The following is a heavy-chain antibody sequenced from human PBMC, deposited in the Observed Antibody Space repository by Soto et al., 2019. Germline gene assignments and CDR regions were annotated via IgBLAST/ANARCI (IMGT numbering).Heavy chain of an antibody. Sequence: ASETLSLTCTVSGDSVSSVGFHWAWLRRPPGKGLEWIGDIYHSGSTNYNPSLESRITISVDTTKNQFSLKMTSVTAADTAVYYCARTDDYYDSSGYPFDYWGQGTLVTVSS. J-gene: IGHJ4*02. CDR1: GDSVSSVGFH. CDR2: IYHSGST. D-gene: IGHD3-22*01. V-gene: IGHV4-61*08. CDR3: ARTDDYYDSSGYPFDY.